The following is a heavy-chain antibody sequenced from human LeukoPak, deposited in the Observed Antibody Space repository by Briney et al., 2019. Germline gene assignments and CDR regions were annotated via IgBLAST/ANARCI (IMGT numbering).Heavy chain of an antibody. V-gene: IGHV3-11*01. Sequence: GGSLRLSCAASGFTFSDYYMSWIRQAPGKGLEWVSYISSSGSTIYYADSVKGRFTISRDNAKNSLYLQMNSLRAEDTAVYSCARGYNYYGSREYYFVYWGQGTLVTVSS. CDR3: ARGYNYYGSREYYFVY. CDR1: GFTFSDYY. CDR2: ISSSGSTI. D-gene: IGHD3-10*01. J-gene: IGHJ4*02.